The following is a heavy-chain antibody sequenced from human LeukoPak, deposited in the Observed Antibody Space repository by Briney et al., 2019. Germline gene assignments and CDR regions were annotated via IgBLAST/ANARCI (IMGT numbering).Heavy chain of an antibody. CDR3: AINGGSYSFDT. CDR2: ITNSRSYT. V-gene: IGHV3-11*03. Sequence: GGSLRLSCAASGFXFSDHYISWIRQAPGKGLEWLSYITNSRSYTEYADSVKGRFTISRDNAKNSLYLQMNSLRADDTAVYYCAINGGSYSFDTWGQGTLVTVSS. D-gene: IGHD2-15*01. CDR1: GFXFSDHY. J-gene: IGHJ5*02.